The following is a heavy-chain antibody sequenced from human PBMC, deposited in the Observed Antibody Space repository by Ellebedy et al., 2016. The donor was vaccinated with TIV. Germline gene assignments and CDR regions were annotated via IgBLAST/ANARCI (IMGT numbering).Heavy chain of an antibody. CDR3: ARCPNSGSYGEGDYYGMDV. D-gene: IGHD1-26*01. V-gene: IGHV5-10-1*01. CDR1: GYSFTSYW. Sequence: PGGSLRLSCKGSGYSFTSYWISWVRQMPGKGLEWMGRIDPSDSYTNYSPSFQGHVTISADKSISTAYLQWSSLKASDTAMYYCARCPNSGSYGEGDYYGMDVWGQGTTVTVSS. J-gene: IGHJ6*02. CDR2: IDPSDSYT.